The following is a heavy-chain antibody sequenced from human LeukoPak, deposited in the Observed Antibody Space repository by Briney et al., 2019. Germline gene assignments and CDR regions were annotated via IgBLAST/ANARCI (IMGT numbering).Heavy chain of an antibody. CDR1: GGSISSYS. D-gene: IGHD3-10*01. Sequence: SETLSLTCTVSGGSISSYSWSWIRQPPGKGLEWIGYILYSGSTNYNPSLKSRVTISLDTSKNQFSLNLNSVTAADTAVYYCARAGGIRGSALDLDCRGQGTLVTVSS. J-gene: IGHJ4*02. CDR2: ILYSGST. CDR3: ARAGGIRGSALDLDC. V-gene: IGHV4-59*01.